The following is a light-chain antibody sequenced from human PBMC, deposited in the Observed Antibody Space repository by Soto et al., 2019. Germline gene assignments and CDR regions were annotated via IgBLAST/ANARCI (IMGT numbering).Light chain of an antibody. CDR1: SSNIGKNY. Sequence: QSVLTQPPSVSAAPGQKVTITCSGSSSNIGKNYISWYQQLPGTAPKLLIYDSSQRPSGIPDRVSGSKSGTPATLGITGLQTGDEADYYCATWDSSLSAYVFGTGTKLTVL. J-gene: IGLJ1*01. V-gene: IGLV1-51*01. CDR3: ATWDSSLSAYV. CDR2: DSS.